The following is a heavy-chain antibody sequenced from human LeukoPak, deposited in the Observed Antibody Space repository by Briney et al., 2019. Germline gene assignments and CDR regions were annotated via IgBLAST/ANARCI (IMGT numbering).Heavy chain of an antibody. J-gene: IGHJ4*02. D-gene: IGHD3-10*01. Sequence: SETLSLTCTVSGYSISRGYYWGWIRQPAGKGLERIGRIHTSGSTNYNPSLKSRVTMSVDTSKNQFSLKLSSVTAADTAVYYCARDLYYYGSGNIIFDYWGQGTLVTVSS. CDR3: ARDLYYYGSGNIIFDY. CDR1: GYSISRGYY. V-gene: IGHV4-4*07. CDR2: IHTSGST.